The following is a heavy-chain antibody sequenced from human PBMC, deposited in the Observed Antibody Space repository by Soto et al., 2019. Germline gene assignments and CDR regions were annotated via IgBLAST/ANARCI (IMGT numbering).Heavy chain of an antibody. CDR1: GGSISSGDYS. Sequence: PSETLSLTCAVSGGSISSGDYSWNWIRQPPGKGLEWIGYIYYGGGTYYNPSLQSRVTMSVDRSRNQFSLKLNSVTAADTAVYYCARVRREYDNSGPVDYWGQGTLVTVSS. CDR2: IYYGGGT. CDR3: ARVRREYDNSGPVDY. J-gene: IGHJ4*02. D-gene: IGHD3-22*01. V-gene: IGHV4-30-2*01.